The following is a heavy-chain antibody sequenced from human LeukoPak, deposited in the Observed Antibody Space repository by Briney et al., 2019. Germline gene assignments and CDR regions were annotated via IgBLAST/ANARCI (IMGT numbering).Heavy chain of an antibody. J-gene: IGHJ6*02. CDR2: IKQGGSEK. CDR3: AREKTWIQLWFGMDV. CDR1: GFTFSSYW. V-gene: IGHV3-7*01. Sequence: PGGSLRLSCAASGFTFSSYWMSWVRQAPGKGLECVANIKQGGSEKYYVDSVKGRFTISRDNAKNSLYLQMNSLRAEDTAVYYCAREKTWIQLWFGMDVWGQGTTVTVSS. D-gene: IGHD5-18*01.